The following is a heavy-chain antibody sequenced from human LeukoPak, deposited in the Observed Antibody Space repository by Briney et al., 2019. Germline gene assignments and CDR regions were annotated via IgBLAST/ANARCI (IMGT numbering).Heavy chain of an antibody. CDR2: IYHSGDT. CDR3: ARGRNFGGSGSYQLAY. V-gene: IGHV4-39*01. J-gene: IGHJ4*02. D-gene: IGHD3-10*01. CDR1: GDSIDSSTYF. Sequence: SETLSLTCTVSGDSIDSSTYFWGWIRQSPGKGLEWIATIYHSGDTFYTPSLQSRVTISVDIIKNQFSLKLSSVTAADTAVYYCARGRNFGGSGSYQLAYWGQGTLVTVSS.